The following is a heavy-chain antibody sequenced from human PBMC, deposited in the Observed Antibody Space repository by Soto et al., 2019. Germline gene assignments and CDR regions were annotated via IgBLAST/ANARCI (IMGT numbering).Heavy chain of an antibody. CDR2: ISYDGSNK. J-gene: IGHJ4*02. V-gene: IGHV3-30-3*01. Sequence: GGSLRLSCAASGFTFSSYAMHWVRQAPGKGLEWVAVISYDGSNKYYADSVKGRFTISRDNSKNTLYLQMNSLRAEDTAVYYCARGPLWSGYLWRFDCWGQGTLVTVSS. CDR1: GFTFSSYA. CDR3: ARGPLWSGYLWRFDC. D-gene: IGHD3-3*01.